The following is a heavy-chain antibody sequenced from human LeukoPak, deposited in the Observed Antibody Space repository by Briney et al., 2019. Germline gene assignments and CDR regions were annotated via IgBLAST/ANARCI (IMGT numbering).Heavy chain of an antibody. D-gene: IGHD2-21*02. CDR2: VYPGDSDT. J-gene: IGHJ5*02. CDR3: ARLRGDHVKDNWFDP. CDR1: GYSFTSYW. V-gene: IGHV5-51*01. Sequence: GESLKIFCKGSGYSFTSYWIGWVRHMPGKGLEWRGIVYPGDSDTRYSPSFQGQVTISADKSINTAYLQWSSLKASDTAMYYCARLRGDHVKDNWFDPWGQGTLVTVSS.